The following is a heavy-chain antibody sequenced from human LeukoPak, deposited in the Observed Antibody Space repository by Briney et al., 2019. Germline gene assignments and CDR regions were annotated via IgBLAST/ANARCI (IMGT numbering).Heavy chain of an antibody. CDR2: IYYSGST. Sequence: SETLSLTCTVSGGSISSSSYYWGWIRQPPGKGLEWIGSIYYSGSTYYNPSLKSRVTISVDTSKNQFSLKLSSVTAADTAVYYCAGVVAATSPPHWGQGTLVTVSS. V-gene: IGHV4-39*07. J-gene: IGHJ1*01. CDR3: AGVVAATSPPH. CDR1: GGSISSSSYY. D-gene: IGHD2-15*01.